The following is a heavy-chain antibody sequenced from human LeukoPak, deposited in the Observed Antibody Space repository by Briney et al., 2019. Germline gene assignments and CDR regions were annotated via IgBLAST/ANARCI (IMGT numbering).Heavy chain of an antibody. CDR3: ARVSWFPGTSYYYMDV. CDR1: GGSFSGYY. Sequence: SETVSLTCAVYGGSFSGYYWSWIRQPPGKGLEWIGEINHSGSTNYNPSLKSRVTISVDTSKNQFSLKLSSVTAADTAVYYCARVSWFPGTSYYYMDVWGKGTTVTVSS. D-gene: IGHD1-1*01. CDR2: INHSGST. J-gene: IGHJ6*03. V-gene: IGHV4-34*01.